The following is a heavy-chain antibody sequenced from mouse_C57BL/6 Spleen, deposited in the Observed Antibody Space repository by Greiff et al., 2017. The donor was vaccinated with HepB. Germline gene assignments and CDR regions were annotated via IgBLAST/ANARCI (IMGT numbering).Heavy chain of an antibody. D-gene: IGHD1-2*01. CDR2: IYPRSGNT. V-gene: IGHV1-81*01. Sequence: QVQLQQSGAELARPGASVKLSCKASGYTFTSYGISWVKQRTGQGLEWIGEIYPRSGNTYYNEKFKGKATLTADKSSSTAYMELRSLTSEDSAVYFCARRGVLRQTGYFDVWGTGTTVTVSS. CDR3: ARRGVLRQTGYFDV. J-gene: IGHJ1*03. CDR1: GYTFTSYG.